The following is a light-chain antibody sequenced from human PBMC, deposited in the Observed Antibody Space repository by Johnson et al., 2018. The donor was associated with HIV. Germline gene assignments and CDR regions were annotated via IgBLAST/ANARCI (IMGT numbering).Light chain of an antibody. Sequence: QSVLTQPPSVSAAPGQKVTISCSGSSSNIGNNYVSWYQQVPGTAPKLLIYDNHKRPSGIPDRFSGSKSGTSATLGITGLQTGDEADYYCGTWDSSLSALYVVGTGTKVTVL. J-gene: IGLJ1*01. CDR3: GTWDSSLSALYV. CDR1: SSNIGNNY. CDR2: DNH. V-gene: IGLV1-51*01.